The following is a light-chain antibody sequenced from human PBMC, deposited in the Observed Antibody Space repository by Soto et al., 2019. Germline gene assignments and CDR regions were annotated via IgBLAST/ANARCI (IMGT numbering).Light chain of an antibody. J-gene: IGKJ1*01. CDR2: KTS. CDR1: QSISLW. V-gene: IGKV1-5*03. Sequence: DIHMTQSPSTRSASVGDRVTITGRDSQSISLWVAWYQQKPGRAPNLLIYKTSSLETGVPSRFSGSGSGTEFTLTISSLQPDDFATYYCQHYKDYSWTFGQGTKVEVK. CDR3: QHYKDYSWT.